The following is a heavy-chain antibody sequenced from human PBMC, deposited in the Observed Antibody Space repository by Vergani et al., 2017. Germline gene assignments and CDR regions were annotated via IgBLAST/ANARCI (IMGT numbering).Heavy chain of an antibody. CDR2: ISGSGGST. V-gene: IGHV3-23*01. CDR3: AKDGYYYDSSGYYEDWYFDL. J-gene: IGHJ2*01. Sequence: EVQLLESGGGLVQPGGSLRLSCAASGFTFSSYAMSWVRQAPGKGLEWVSAISGSGGSTYYADSVKGRFTISRDNSKNTLYLKMNSLRAEDTAVYYCAKDGYYYDSSGYYEDWYFDLWGRGTLVTVSS. D-gene: IGHD3-22*01. CDR1: GFTFSSYA.